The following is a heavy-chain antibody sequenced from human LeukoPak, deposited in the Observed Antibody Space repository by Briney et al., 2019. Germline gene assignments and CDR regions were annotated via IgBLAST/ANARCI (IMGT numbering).Heavy chain of an antibody. CDR2: VNHSGST. V-gene: IGHV4-34*01. Sequence: SETLSLTFAVYGXSFSGYYWSWIRQPPGKELEWIGEVNHSGSTNYNPTLKSRVTISIDTSKNQFSLKLRSVPAADTAVYYCAGYGFPIPFDYWGQGTLVTVSS. CDR1: GXSFSGYY. CDR3: AGYGFPIPFDY. D-gene: IGHD5-18*01. J-gene: IGHJ4*02.